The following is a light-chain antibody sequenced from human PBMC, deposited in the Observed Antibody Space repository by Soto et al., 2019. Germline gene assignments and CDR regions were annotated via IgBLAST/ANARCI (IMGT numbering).Light chain of an antibody. J-gene: IGLJ2*01. Sequence: QSVLTQPPSASGTPGQRVTISCSGSSSNIASNTVNWYQQLPGTAPKVLMYTDNQPPSGAPGRFSGSKSGTSASLAISGLQSEDEAYYYCAVWDDSLNGVVFGGGTKLTVL. CDR3: AVWDDSLNGVV. CDR2: TDN. CDR1: SSNIASNT. V-gene: IGLV1-44*01.